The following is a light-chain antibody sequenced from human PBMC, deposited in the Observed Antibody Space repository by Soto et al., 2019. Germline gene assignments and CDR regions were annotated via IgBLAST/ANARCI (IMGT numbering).Light chain of an antibody. V-gene: IGKV1-39*01. J-gene: IGKJ4*01. CDR2: TSA. CDR1: QNKNTA. CDR3: QQSSSAPLT. Sequence: IKMTQSPSSLSPSEEDRVTITSRASQNKNTALNWYQQKPGRAPKLLIATSANLQSEVPSRFSGSGSGTEFTLTISGLLPEDFATYYCQQSSSAPLTFGGGTKVEMK.